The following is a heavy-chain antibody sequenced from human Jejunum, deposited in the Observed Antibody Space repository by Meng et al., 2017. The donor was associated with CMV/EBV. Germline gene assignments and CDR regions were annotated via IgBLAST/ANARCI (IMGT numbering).Heavy chain of an antibody. Sequence: LTCAVKGGSFSSYYGSWIRQPPGKGLEWIGEIHDSGSTSYNPSLKSRATISLDTSKNHFSLMLDSVTAADTAVYFCARRVVPTAMGRWGQGTLVTVSS. CDR3: ARRVVPTAMGR. D-gene: IGHD2-2*01. J-gene: IGHJ4*02. CDR2: IHDSGST. V-gene: IGHV4-34*01. CDR1: GGSFSSYY.